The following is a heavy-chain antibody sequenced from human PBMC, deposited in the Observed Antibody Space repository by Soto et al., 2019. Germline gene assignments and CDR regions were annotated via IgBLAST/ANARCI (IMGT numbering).Heavy chain of an antibody. D-gene: IGHD2-2*01. CDR1: GGTLNNYI. V-gene: IGHV1-69*02. J-gene: IGHJ5*02. CDR3: ATTRVETCTSATCYSKFDP. Sequence: SVKVSCKASGGTLNNYIFNWVRQAPGQGLEWMGRIVPVYGIAIYAQKFQGRVTFVADKSTTTAYMELSSLRSEDTAVYYCATTRVETCTSATCYSKFDPWGQGTLVTVSS. CDR2: IVPVYGIA.